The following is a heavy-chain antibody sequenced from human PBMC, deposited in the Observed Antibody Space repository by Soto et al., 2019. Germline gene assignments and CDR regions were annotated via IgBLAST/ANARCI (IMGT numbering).Heavy chain of an antibody. CDR1: GNTFTRYY. CDR3: ARANIVVASGVSRNYYAMDV. J-gene: IGHJ6*02. CDR2: INPSGGST. D-gene: IGHD2-2*01. Sequence: QEQLVQSGAEVKKPGASVKVSCKASGNTFTRYYFHWVRQAPGQGLEWMGIINPSGGSTTYAQKFQGRVTMTRDMSTSTVYMDLSSLRFEDTAVYYCARANIVVASGVSRNYYAMDVWGQGTTVTVSS. V-gene: IGHV1-46*01.